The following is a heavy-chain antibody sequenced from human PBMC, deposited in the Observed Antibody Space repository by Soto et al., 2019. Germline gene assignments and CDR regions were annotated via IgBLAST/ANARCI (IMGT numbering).Heavy chain of an antibody. Sequence: SETLSLTCTVSGGSISSGDYYWSWIRQPPGKGLEWIGYIYYSGSTYYNPSLKSRVTISVDTSKNQFSLKLSSVTAADTAVYYCARYYYDSSGYYSYYFDYWGQGTLVTVS. V-gene: IGHV4-30-4*01. CDR3: ARYYYDSSGYYSYYFDY. D-gene: IGHD3-22*01. CDR2: IYYSGST. CDR1: GGSISSGDYY. J-gene: IGHJ4*02.